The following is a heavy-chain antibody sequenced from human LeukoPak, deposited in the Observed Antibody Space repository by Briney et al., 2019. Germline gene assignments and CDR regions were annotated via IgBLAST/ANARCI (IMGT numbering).Heavy chain of an antibody. D-gene: IGHD1-26*01. V-gene: IGHV3-9*01. CDR1: GLTFDVYA. J-gene: IGHJ1*01. CDR3: AKDPRDSGSYGGYLQE. Sequence: GGSLTLSCALSGLTFDVYAMHWARPVSGGGLEWVSAISWNSDNIVYAHSVNGRSTTSRNTAKNFLYQQMNSLRAEDSALYCCAKDPRDSGSYGGYLQEWGQGTLVTVSS. CDR2: ISWNSDNI.